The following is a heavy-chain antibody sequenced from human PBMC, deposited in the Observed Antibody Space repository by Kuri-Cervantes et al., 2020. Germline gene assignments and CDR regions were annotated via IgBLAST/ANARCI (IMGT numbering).Heavy chain of an antibody. J-gene: IGHJ4*02. D-gene: IGHD3-10*01. CDR2: ISSSGSTI. CDR3: AEEPYYYNLFDY. V-gene: IGHV3-48*04. Sequence: GESLKISCAASGFTFSSYGMSWVRQAPGKGLEWVSYISSSGSTIYYADSVKGRFTISRDNAKNSLYLQMNSLRAEDTAVYYCAEEPYYYNLFDYWGQGTLVTVSS. CDR1: GFTFSSYG.